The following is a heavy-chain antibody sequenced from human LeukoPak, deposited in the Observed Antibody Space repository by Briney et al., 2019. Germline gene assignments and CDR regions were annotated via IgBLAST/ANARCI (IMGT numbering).Heavy chain of an antibody. CDR1: GYTFTNYG. V-gene: IGHV1-69*06. CDR3: ARSGTYYYDSSNYSPSAFDM. D-gene: IGHD3-22*01. CDR2: IIPLFGTA. J-gene: IGHJ3*02. Sequence: SVKVSCKASGYTFTNYGISWVRQAPGQGLEWMGGIIPLFGTANYAQKFQGRVTITADKSTSTAYMDLRSLRSEDTAVYYCARSGTYYYDSSNYSPSAFDMWGQGTMVTVSS.